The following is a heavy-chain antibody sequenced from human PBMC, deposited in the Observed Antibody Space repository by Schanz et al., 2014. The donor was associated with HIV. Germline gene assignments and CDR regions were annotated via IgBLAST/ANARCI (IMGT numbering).Heavy chain of an antibody. CDR1: GFTFSNYG. J-gene: IGHJ6*02. Sequence: QVQLVESGGGVVQPGRSLRLSCAASGFTFSNYGMHWVRQAPGKGLEWVAIIWYDGSKKYYADSVKGQFTISRDNSKNTLYLQMNSLRAEDTAVYYCARDLGRYYYGSGSYYNPYGVDVWGQGTTVTVSS. D-gene: IGHD3-10*01. CDR3: ARDLGRYYYGSGSYYNPYGVDV. V-gene: IGHV3-30*19. CDR2: IWYDGSKK.